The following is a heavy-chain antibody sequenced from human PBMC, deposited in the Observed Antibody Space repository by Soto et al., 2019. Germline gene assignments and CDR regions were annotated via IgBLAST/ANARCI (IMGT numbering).Heavy chain of an antibody. D-gene: IGHD5-12*01. Sequence: ASVKVSCKASGYTFTSYYMHWVRQAPGQGLEWMGITNPSGGSTSYAQKFQGRVTMTRDTSTSTVYMELSSLRSEDTAVYYCARVQSGYDFAYWGQGTLVTVSS. CDR2: TNPSGGST. V-gene: IGHV1-46*01. CDR1: GYTFTSYY. J-gene: IGHJ4*02. CDR3: ARVQSGYDFAY.